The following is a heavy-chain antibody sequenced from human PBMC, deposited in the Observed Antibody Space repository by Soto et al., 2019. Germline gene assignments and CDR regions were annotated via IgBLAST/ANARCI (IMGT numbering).Heavy chain of an antibody. Sequence: QVQLQESGPGLVKPSETLSLTCTVSGGSISSYYWSWIRQPPGKGLEWIGYIYYSGSTNYNPSLKSRVTISVDTAKNQFSLKLSSGTAADTAVYYCARAVPVTSSGPFGSWCESFDIWGQGTMVTVSS. CDR2: IYYSGST. CDR3: ARAVPVTSSGPFGSWCESFDI. CDR1: GGSISSYY. V-gene: IGHV4-59*01. D-gene: IGHD6-25*01. J-gene: IGHJ3*02.